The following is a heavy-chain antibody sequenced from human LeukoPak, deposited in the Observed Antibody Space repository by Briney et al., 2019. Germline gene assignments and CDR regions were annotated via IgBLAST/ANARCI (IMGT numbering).Heavy chain of an antibody. J-gene: IGHJ4*02. CDR1: VFTFSGYG. D-gene: IGHD5-18*01. CDR2: IKQDGSER. Sequence: QSGGSLRLSCAAAVFTFSGYGLSWVRQAPGKGLEWVANIKQDGSERYYVDSVEGRFTISRDNAKNSLYLQMNSLRAEDTAVYYCARGGYSYDYWGQGTLVTVSS. CDR3: ARGGYSYDY. V-gene: IGHV3-7*03.